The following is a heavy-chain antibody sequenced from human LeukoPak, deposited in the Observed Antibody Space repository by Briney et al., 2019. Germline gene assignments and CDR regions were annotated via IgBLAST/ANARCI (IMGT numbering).Heavy chain of an antibody. CDR3: TRGRGYSYGWIGEKLLDY. CDR1: GFTFSSYE. Sequence: GGSLRLSCAASGFTFSSYEIISSSGSTIYYADSVKGRFTISRDNAKNTLYLQMNSLKTEDTAVYYCTRGRGYSYGWIGEKLLDYWGQGTLVTVSS. CDR2: ISSSGSTI. V-gene: IGHV3-48*03. D-gene: IGHD5-18*01. J-gene: IGHJ4*02.